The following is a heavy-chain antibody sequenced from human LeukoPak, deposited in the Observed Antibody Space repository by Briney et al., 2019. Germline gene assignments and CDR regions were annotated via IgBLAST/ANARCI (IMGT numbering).Heavy chain of an antibody. CDR1: GYSISSGYY. Sequence: PSETLSLTFTVSGYSISSGYYWGWIRQSPGKGLEWIGSIYHSGSTYYNPSLKSRVTISVDTSKNQFSLKLSSVTAADTAVYYCARVGFGLLWFGELSDEYHRFDPRGQGTLVTVSS. D-gene: IGHD3-10*01. CDR2: IYHSGST. CDR3: ARVGFGLLWFGELSDEYHRFDP. J-gene: IGHJ5*02. V-gene: IGHV4-38-2*02.